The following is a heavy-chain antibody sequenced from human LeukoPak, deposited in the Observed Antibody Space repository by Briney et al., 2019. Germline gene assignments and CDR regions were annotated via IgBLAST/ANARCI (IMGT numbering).Heavy chain of an antibody. CDR1: GGSFSGYY. CDR3: ARRRYSGS. D-gene: IGHD5-12*01. V-gene: IGHV4-34*01. Sequence: KPSETLSLTCAVYGGSFSGYYWSWIRQPPGRGLEWIGEINHSGSTNYNPPLKSRVTISVDTSKNQFSLKLSSVTAADTAVYYCARRRYSGSWGQGTLVTVSS. J-gene: IGHJ5*02. CDR2: INHSGST.